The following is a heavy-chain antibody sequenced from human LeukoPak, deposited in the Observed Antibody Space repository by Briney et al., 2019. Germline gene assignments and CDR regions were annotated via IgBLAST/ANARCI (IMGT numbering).Heavy chain of an antibody. J-gene: IGHJ4*02. CDR2: MNPNSGNT. CDR3: ARDLESAEAFDY. Sequence: ASVKVSCKASGYTFTSYDINWVRQATGQGLEWMGWMNPNSGNTGYAQKFQGRVTITRNTSISTAYMELSSLRSEDTAVYYCARDLESAEAFDYWGQGTLVTVSS. V-gene: IGHV1-8*03. CDR1: GYTFTSYD.